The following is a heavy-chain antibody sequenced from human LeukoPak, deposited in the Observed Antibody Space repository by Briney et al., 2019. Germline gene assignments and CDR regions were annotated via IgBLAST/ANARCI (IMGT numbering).Heavy chain of an antibody. J-gene: IGHJ5*02. V-gene: IGHV1-69*04. CDR2: IIPILGIA. D-gene: IGHD3-10*01. CDR1: GGTFSSYA. Sequence: ASVKVSCKASGGTFSSYAISWVRQAPGQGLEWMGRIIPILGIANYAQKFQGRVTITGDKSTSTAYMELSSLRAEDTAVYYCARDEGSGIYLFDPWGQGTLVTVSS. CDR3: ARDEGSGIYLFDP.